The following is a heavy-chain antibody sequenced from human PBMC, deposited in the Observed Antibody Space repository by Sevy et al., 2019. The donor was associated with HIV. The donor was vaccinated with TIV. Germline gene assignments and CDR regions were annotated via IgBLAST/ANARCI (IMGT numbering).Heavy chain of an antibody. CDR2: IYYSGST. V-gene: IGHV4-59*01. CDR3: ARDRTGFDP. Sequence: SETLSLTCTVSGGSISSYYWSWIRQPPGKGLEWIGYIYYSGSTNYNPSLKSRVTISVDTSKNQFSLKLSSVTAADTAVYYCARDRTGFDPWGQGTLVTVSS. J-gene: IGHJ5*02. CDR1: GGSISSYY.